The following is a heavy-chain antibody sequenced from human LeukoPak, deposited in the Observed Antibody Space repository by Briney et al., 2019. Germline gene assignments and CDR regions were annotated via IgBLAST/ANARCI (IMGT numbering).Heavy chain of an antibody. Sequence: SVKVSCKDSGGTFSSYTISWVRQAPGQGLEWMGRIIPILGIANYAQKFQGRVTITADKSTSTAYMELSSLRSEDTAVYYCARDSTTVATGYWGQGTLVTVSS. J-gene: IGHJ4*02. CDR3: ARDSTTVATGY. CDR2: IIPILGIA. D-gene: IGHD4-11*01. CDR1: GGTFSSYT. V-gene: IGHV1-69*04.